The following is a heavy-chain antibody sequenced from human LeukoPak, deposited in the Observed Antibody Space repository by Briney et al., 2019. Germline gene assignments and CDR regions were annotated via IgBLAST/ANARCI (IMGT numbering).Heavy chain of an antibody. CDR1: GDSVSSNSAA. V-gene: IGHV6-1*01. D-gene: IGHD3-3*01. CDR2: TYYWSKWYN. J-gene: IGHJ4*02. CDR3: ARDRLRFLEWLLYWDYFDY. Sequence: SQTLSLTCAISGDSVSSNSAAWNWIRQSPSRGLEWLGRTYYWSKWYNDYAVSVKSRVTINPDTSKNQFSLQLNSVTPEDTAVYYCARDRLRFLEWLLYWDYFDYWGQGTLVTVSS.